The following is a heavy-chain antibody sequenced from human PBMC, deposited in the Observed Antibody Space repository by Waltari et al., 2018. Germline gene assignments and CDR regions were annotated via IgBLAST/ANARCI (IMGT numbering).Heavy chain of an antibody. D-gene: IGHD3-22*01. CDR1: GFTFSSYG. CDR3: ARGPKYYYDSSGHPLFDY. CDR2: IWYDGSNK. J-gene: IGHJ4*02. V-gene: IGHV3-33*01. Sequence: QVQLVESGGGVVQPGRSLRLSCAASGFTFSSYGMHWVRPAPGKGLEWVAVIWYDGSNKYYADSVKGRFTISRDNSKNTLYLQMNSLRAEDTAVYYCARGPKYYYDSSGHPLFDYWGQGTLVTVSS.